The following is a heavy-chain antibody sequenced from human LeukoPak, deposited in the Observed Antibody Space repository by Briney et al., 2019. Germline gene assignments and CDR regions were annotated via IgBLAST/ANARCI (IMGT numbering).Heavy chain of an antibody. V-gene: IGHV3-15*01. Sequence: ETLSLTCTVSGGSISSYYWSWVRQAPGKGLEWVGRIKSKIDGGRIEYATPVKGRFTVSRDDAKNTLYLQMNSLQTEDTAVYYCTTDCSGGSCESEAPSLVWGQGTLITVSS. J-gene: IGHJ4*02. CDR3: TTDCSGGSCESEAPSLV. CDR1: GGSISSYY. CDR2: IKSKIDGGRI. D-gene: IGHD2-15*01.